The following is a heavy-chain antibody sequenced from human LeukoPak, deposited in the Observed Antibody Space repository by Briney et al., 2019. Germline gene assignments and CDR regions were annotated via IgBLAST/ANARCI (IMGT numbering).Heavy chain of an antibody. J-gene: IGHJ3*02. D-gene: IGHD1-1*01. CDR1: GGSFSGSY. CDR2: IIHSGST. Sequence: PSGTLSLTCAVYGGSFSGSYWSWIRQSPGKGLEWIGEIIHSGSTTYNPSLKSRVTISIDTSKNLFSLKLSSVTAADTAVYYCARGGGDWNDAYQNAFDIWDQGTMGTVSS. V-gene: IGHV4-34*01. CDR3: ARGGGDWNDAYQNAFDI.